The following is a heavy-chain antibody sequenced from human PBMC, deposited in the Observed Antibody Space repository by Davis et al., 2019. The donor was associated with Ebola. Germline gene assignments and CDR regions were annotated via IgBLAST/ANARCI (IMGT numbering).Heavy chain of an antibody. CDR1: GFTFTKAW. J-gene: IGHJ6*04. V-gene: IGHV3-23*01. CDR3: ARDGLGLDGYVPMDV. CDR2: ISGSGGST. Sequence: PGESLKISCAASGFTFTKAWMSWVRQAPGKGLEWVSGISGSGGSTKYADSVKGRFTVSRDNSKETLYLQMNSLRAEDTAVYHCARDGLGLDGYVPMDVWGKGTTVTVSS. D-gene: IGHD3-10*02.